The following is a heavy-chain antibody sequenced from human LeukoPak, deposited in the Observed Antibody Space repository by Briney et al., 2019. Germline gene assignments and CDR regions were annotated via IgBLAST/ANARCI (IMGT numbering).Heavy chain of an antibody. D-gene: IGHD2-21*01. CDR3: ARAFCVGECFVLHIFFDS. J-gene: IGHJ4*02. CDR1: GYSISSGYF. CDR2: IYQRATV. Sequence: SQTLSLTCNVSGYSISSGYFWGWVRQAPGKGLEWIGSIYQRATVHYNPSLKSRVTISLDTSKNHFSLNLRSMQASDTAVYYCARAFCVGECFVLHIFFDSWGQGTLVTVSS. V-gene: IGHV4-38-2*02.